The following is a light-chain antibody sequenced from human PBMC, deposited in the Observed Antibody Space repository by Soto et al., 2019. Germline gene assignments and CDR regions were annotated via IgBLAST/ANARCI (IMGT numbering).Light chain of an antibody. CDR3: AAWDDSLSGVV. CDR1: SSNIGSNY. V-gene: IGLV1-47*01. CDR2: RNN. Sequence: QSVLTQPPSASGTPGQRATISCSGSSSNIGSNYVYWYQQFPGTAPKLLIYRNNQRPSGVPDRFSGSKSGTSASLAISGLRSEDEANYYCAAWDDSLSGVVFGGGTKLTVL. J-gene: IGLJ2*01.